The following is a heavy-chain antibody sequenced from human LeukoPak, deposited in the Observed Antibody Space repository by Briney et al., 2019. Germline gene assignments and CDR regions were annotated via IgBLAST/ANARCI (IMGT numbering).Heavy chain of an antibody. Sequence: ASVKVSCKASGYTFTSYGISWVRQAPGQGLEWMGWISAYNGNTNYAQKLQGRVTMTTDTSTSTAYMELRSLRSDDTAVYYCARLYYYDSSGYAATPAFDIWGQGTMVTVSS. V-gene: IGHV1-18*01. CDR2: ISAYNGNT. D-gene: IGHD3-22*01. J-gene: IGHJ3*02. CDR3: ARLYYYDSSGYAATPAFDI. CDR1: GYTFTSYG.